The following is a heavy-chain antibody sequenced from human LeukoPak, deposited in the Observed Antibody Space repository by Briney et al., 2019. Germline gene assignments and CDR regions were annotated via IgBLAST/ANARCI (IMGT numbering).Heavy chain of an antibody. CDR1: GFTFSSYW. CDR2: IKQDGSEK. J-gene: IGHJ4*02. D-gene: IGHD3-16*01. CDR3: AKDGGDYVWGSLDY. Sequence: GGSLRLSCAASGFTFSSYWMSWVRQAPGKGLEWVANIKQDGSEKYYADSVKGRFTISRDNSKNTLYLQMNSLRAEDTAMYYCAKDGGDYVWGSLDYWGQGTLVTVSS. V-gene: IGHV3-7*01.